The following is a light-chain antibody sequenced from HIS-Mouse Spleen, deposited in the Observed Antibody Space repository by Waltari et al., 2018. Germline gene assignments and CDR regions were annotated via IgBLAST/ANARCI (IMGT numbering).Light chain of an antibody. V-gene: IGKV3-20*01. J-gene: IGKJ1*01. CDR3: QQYGSSPET. Sequence: EIVLTQSPATLPLSPGERATLPCRASQSVSSSYLSWYQQKPGQAPRLLIYGASSRGTGIPDRFSGSGSGTDFTLTISRLEPEDFAVYYCQQYGSSPETFGQGTKVEIK. CDR2: GAS. CDR1: QSVSSSY.